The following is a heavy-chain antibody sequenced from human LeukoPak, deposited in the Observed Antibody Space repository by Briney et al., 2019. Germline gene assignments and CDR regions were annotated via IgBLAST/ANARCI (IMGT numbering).Heavy chain of an antibody. V-gene: IGHV3-30*18. Sequence: GGSLRLSCAASGFTFSSYGRHWVRQAPGKGLEWVAVISYDGSNKYYADSVKGRFTISRDNSKNTLYLQMNSLRAEDTAVYYCAKDEGYSSGWYDYWGQGTLVTVSS. CDR2: ISYDGSNK. J-gene: IGHJ4*02. D-gene: IGHD6-19*01. CDR1: GFTFSSYG. CDR3: AKDEGYSSGWYDY.